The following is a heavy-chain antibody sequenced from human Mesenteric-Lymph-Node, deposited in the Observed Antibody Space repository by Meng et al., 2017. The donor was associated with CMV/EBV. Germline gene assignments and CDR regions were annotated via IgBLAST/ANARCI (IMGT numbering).Heavy chain of an antibody. Sequence: ASVKVSCKSSLYSYGIIWVRQAPGQGLDWMGWISPDTGETQYARKFQGRVTVSRDIFTNVIYVELKDLRSDDTAVYYCARGGRDSHFDPWGQGALVTVSS. D-gene: IGHD4-11*01. J-gene: IGHJ5*02. CDR3: ARGGRDSHFDP. CDR1: LYSYG. CDR2: ISPDTGET. V-gene: IGHV1-18*01.